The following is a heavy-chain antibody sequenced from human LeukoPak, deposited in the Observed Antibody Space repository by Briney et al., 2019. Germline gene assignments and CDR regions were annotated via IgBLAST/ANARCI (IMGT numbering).Heavy chain of an antibody. CDR3: ARVYNDLWFGELYFDY. CDR2: ISYDGSTK. CDR1: GFTFSSYA. Sequence: GGSLRLSCAASGFTFSSYAMHWVRRAPGKGLEWVAVISYDGSTKYYADSVKGRFTISRDNSKNTLYLQMNGLRAEDTAVYYCARVYNDLWFGELYFDYWGQGTLVTVSS. J-gene: IGHJ4*02. D-gene: IGHD3-10*01. V-gene: IGHV3-30-3*01.